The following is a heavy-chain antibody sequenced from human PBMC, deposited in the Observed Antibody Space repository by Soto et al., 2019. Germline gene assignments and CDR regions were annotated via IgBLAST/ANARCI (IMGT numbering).Heavy chain of an antibody. Sequence: SETLSLTCSVSGGSITSVDHYWSWIRQPPGKGLEWIGYIYYSGSTYYNPSHKSRVTISVDTSRNQFSLNLSSVTAADTAVYYCARSRYSSSSLYWFDPWGQGMLVT. D-gene: IGHD6-6*01. J-gene: IGHJ5*02. CDR3: ARSRYSSSSLYWFDP. CDR2: IYYSGST. V-gene: IGHV4-30-4*01. CDR1: GGSITSVDHY.